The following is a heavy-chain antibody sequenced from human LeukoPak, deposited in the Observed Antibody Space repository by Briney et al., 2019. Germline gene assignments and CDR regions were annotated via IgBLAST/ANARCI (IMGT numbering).Heavy chain of an antibody. CDR2: IYPGDSDT. CDR3: ARLSRYCSGGSCYSGNWFDP. Sequence: GESLKISCKGSGYSFTSYWIGWVRQMPGKGLEWMGIIYPGDSDTRYSPSFQGQVTISADKSISTAYLQWSSLKASDTAMYYCARLSRYCSGGSCYSGNWFDPWGQGTMVTVSS. CDR1: GYSFTSYW. D-gene: IGHD2-15*01. V-gene: IGHV5-51*01. J-gene: IGHJ3*01.